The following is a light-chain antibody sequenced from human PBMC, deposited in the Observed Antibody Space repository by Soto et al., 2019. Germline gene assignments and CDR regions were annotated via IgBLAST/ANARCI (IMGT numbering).Light chain of an antibody. V-gene: IGKV3-20*01. CDR1: QTVSSNY. CDR2: GAS. CDR3: QQYGGPPRT. Sequence: IVLTQSPGTLSLSPGERATLSCRASQTVSSNYLAWWQQNPGQAPRLLIYGASSRAAGIPDRFSGSGSGTDFALTISRLEPEDFAVYYCQQYGGPPRTFGQGTKLEIK. J-gene: IGKJ2*01.